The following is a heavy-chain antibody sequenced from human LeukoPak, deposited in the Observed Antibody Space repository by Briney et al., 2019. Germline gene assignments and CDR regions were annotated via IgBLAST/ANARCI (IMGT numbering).Heavy chain of an antibody. Sequence: SETLSPTCGVSGGSVSSTNWWTWIRQPPGKGLEWIGEVHLDGRTNFNPSLKSRLTMSVDLSENHVSLKLTSVTAADTAVYYCAREGGFYRPLDYSGQGTLVTVSS. CDR1: GGSVSSTNW. CDR3: AREGGFYRPLDY. D-gene: IGHD6-25*01. J-gene: IGHJ4*02. V-gene: IGHV4-4*02. CDR2: VHLDGRT.